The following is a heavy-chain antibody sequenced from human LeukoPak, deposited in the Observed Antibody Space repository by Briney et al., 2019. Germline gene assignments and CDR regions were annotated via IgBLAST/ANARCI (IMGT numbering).Heavy chain of an antibody. J-gene: IGHJ4*02. CDR1: GFPASITD. V-gene: IGHV3-53*01. CDR2: IFSGGST. CDR3: ARDLMNSGWYGDFYY. D-gene: IGHD6-19*01. Sequence: PGGSPILSCLGTGFPASITDMSWVRQAPGKGLEWVSAIFSGGSTFYADSVTGRFTISRDNSKNTVYLEMDSLGAEDTVVYYCARDLMNSGWYGDFYYWGQGTLVTVSS.